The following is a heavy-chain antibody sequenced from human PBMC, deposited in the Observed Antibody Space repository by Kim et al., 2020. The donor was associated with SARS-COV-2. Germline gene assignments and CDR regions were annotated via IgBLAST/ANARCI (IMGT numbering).Heavy chain of an antibody. J-gene: IGHJ4*02. CDR1: GFSFSSYA. CDR3: AKDPNGYSYGYGDY. V-gene: IGHV3-23*01. CDR2: ISARDST. Sequence: GGSLRLSCAASGFSFSSYAMNWVRQAPGKGLEWVSSISARDSTYYADSVKGRFTISRDNSKNTLYLQMTSLRAEDTAVYFCAKDPNGYSYGYGDYWGQGTLVTVSS. D-gene: IGHD5-18*01.